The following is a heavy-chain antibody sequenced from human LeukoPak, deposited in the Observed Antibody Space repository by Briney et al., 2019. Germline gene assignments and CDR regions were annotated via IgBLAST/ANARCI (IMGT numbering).Heavy chain of an antibody. CDR1: GDSINIGGYY. CDR3: ARGDTISAFDI. V-gene: IGHV4-61*08. D-gene: IGHD3-3*01. CDR2: VNHSGTT. J-gene: IGHJ3*02. Sequence: SETLSLTCNVSGDSINIGGYYWSWIRQPPGKGLEWIGEVNHSGTTKYNPSLKSRVTISVDTSKNQFSLKLGSVTAADTAVYYCARGDTISAFDIWGQGTMVTVSS.